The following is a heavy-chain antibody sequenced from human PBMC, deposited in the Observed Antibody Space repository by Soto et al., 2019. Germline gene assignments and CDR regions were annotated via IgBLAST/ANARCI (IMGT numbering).Heavy chain of an antibody. CDR1: GYSFTSYW. CDR2: IDPSDSYT. D-gene: IGHD3-3*01. V-gene: IGHV5-10-1*01. Sequence: PGESLKISCKGSGYSFTSYWISWVRQMPGKGLEWMGRIDPSDSYTNYSPSFQGHVTISADKSISTAYLQWSSLKASDTAMYYCARHGYYDFWSGYYKSDWFDPWGQGTLVTVSS. J-gene: IGHJ5*02. CDR3: ARHGYYDFWSGYYKSDWFDP.